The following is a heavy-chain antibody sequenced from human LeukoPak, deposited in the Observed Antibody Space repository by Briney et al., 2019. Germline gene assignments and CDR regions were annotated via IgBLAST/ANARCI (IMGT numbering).Heavy chain of an antibody. CDR3: AKLGDDSSGYRFDY. Sequence: GGSLRLSCAASGFTFSNYPKSWVRQAPGKGLEWVSVISGSGGSTYYADSVKGRFTISRDNSKNTLYLQMNSLRAEDTAVYYCAKLGDDSSGYRFDYWGQGTLVTVSS. D-gene: IGHD3-22*01. J-gene: IGHJ4*02. CDR2: ISGSGGST. CDR1: GFTFSNYP. V-gene: IGHV3-23*01.